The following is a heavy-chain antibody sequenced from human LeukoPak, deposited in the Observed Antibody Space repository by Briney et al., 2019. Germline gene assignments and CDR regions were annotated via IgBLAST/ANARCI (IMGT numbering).Heavy chain of an antibody. CDR3: ARGQWLAYYYGMDV. CDR1: GGSFSGYY. J-gene: IGHJ6*02. D-gene: IGHD6-19*01. V-gene: IGHV4-34*01. Sequence: SETLSLTCAVYGGSFSGYYWSWIRQPPGKGLEWIGEINHSGSTNYNPSLKSRVTISVDTSKNRFSLKLSSVTAADTAVYYCARGQWLAYYYGMDVWGQGTTVTVSS. CDR2: INHSGST.